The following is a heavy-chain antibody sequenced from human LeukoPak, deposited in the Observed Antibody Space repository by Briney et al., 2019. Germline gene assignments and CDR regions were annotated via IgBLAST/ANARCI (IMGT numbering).Heavy chain of an antibody. CDR3: ARPVDYDFWSGYFDAFDI. Sequence: PGGSLRLSCAASGFTFSSYWMSWVRQAPGKGLEWVANIKQDGSEKYYVDSVKGRFTISRDNAKNSLYLQMNSLRAEDTAVYYCARPVDYDFWSGYFDAFDIWGQGTMVTVSS. V-gene: IGHV3-7*01. J-gene: IGHJ3*02. D-gene: IGHD3-3*01. CDR2: IKQDGSEK. CDR1: GFTFSSYW.